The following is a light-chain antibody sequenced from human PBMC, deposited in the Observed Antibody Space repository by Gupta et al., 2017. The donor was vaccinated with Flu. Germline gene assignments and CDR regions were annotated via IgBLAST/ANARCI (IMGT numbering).Light chain of an antibody. V-gene: IGLV2-23*01. J-gene: IGLJ1*01. CDR2: GDN. Sequence: QSALTQPASVSGSPGQSITISCTGTSSDVGSYNLVSWYQQHPGKAPKLIIYGDNKGPSGVSNRFSGSKSGNTASLTISGLQAEDEADYYCCSYAGSDTYVFGTGSKVTVL. CDR3: CSYAGSDTYV. CDR1: SSDVGSYNL.